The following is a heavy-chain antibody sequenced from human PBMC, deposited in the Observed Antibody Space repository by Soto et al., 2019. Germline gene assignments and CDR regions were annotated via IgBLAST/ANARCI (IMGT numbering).Heavy chain of an antibody. CDR1: GGSISSSSYY. V-gene: IGHV4-39*01. Sequence: SETLSLTCTVSGGSISSSSYYWGWIRQPPGKGLEWIGSIYYSGSTYYNPSLKSRVTISVDTSKNQFSLKLSSVTAADTAVYYCASGYCSGGSCWEFDPWGQGTLVTVSS. D-gene: IGHD2-15*01. CDR3: ASGYCSGGSCWEFDP. CDR2: IYYSGST. J-gene: IGHJ5*02.